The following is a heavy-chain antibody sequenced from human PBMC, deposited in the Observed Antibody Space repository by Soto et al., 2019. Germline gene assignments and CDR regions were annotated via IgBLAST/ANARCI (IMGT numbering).Heavy chain of an antibody. Sequence: PSETLSLTCAVFSASLGDHYWAWIRQSPDKGLEWIGEVHPSGSTDYNPSLTSRLTLSFDTSKNQFSLKVASVNAADTAVYFCARGKPSGYRFGPRNFFYYGLDVWGPGTMVTVSS. CDR1: SASLGDHY. J-gene: IGHJ6*02. V-gene: IGHV4-34*01. D-gene: IGHD5-18*01. CDR3: ARGKPSGYRFGPRNFFYYGLDV. CDR2: VHPSGST.